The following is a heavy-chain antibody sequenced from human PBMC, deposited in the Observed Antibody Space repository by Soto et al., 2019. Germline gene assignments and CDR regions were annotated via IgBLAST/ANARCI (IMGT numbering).Heavy chain of an antibody. CDR1: GYTFTSYG. D-gene: IGHD2-2*01. CDR3: AREATLGYCSSTSCSAVDASDI. CDR2: ISAYNGNT. Sequence: ASLKVSCKASGYTFTSYGISWVRQAPGQGLEWMGWISAYNGNTNYAQKLQGRVTMTTDTSTSTAYMELRSLRSDDTAVYYCAREATLGYCSSTSCSAVDASDIWGQGTMVTVSS. V-gene: IGHV1-18*01. J-gene: IGHJ3*02.